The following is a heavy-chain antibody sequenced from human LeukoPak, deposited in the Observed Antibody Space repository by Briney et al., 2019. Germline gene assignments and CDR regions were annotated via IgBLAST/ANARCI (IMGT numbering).Heavy chain of an antibody. CDR3: AKEVAAEPYYYYGMDV. CDR1: GFIFSFYG. CDR2: ISYDGRNQ. V-gene: IGHV3-30*18. J-gene: IGHJ6*02. D-gene: IGHD6-13*01. Sequence: GGSLRLSCEASGFIFSFYGFHWVRQAPGKGLEWVTLISYDGRNQYYGQSVKGRFTISRDNSKNIVYLQMNSLRAEDTAVYYCAKEVAAEPYYYYGMDVWGQGTTVTVSS.